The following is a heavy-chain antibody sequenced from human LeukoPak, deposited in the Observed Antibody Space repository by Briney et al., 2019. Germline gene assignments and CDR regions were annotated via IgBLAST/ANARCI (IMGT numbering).Heavy chain of an antibody. V-gene: IGHV4-59*08. Sequence: SQTLSLTCTVAGGSISSYYWSWIRPPPGEGLEWIGYIYYSGSTNYNPSLKSRVTISVDTSKNQFSLKLSSVAGGDTAVYYCARYKVAYGMDVWGQGTTVSVSS. J-gene: IGHJ6*02. CDR1: GGSISSYY. CDR2: IYYSGST. CDR3: ARYKVAYGMDV. D-gene: IGHD1-14*01.